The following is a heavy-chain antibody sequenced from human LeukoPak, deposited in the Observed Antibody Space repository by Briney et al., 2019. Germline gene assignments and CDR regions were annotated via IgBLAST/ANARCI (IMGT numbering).Heavy chain of an antibody. V-gene: IGHV3-23*01. CDR3: AKDRMAARRHSYMDV. D-gene: IGHD6-6*01. Sequence: GGSLRLSCAASGFTFRSYAMSWVRQTPGKGLEWVSAITASGGNSYYTDSVKGRFTISRDISKSALYLQMNMLRAEDTAVYYCAKDRMAARRHSYMDVWGKGTTVTVSS. CDR1: GFTFRSYA. CDR2: ITASGGNS. J-gene: IGHJ6*03.